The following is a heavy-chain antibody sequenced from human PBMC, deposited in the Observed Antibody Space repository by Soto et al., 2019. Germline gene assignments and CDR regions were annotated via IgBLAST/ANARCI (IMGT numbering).Heavy chain of an antibody. V-gene: IGHV3-23*01. D-gene: IGHD4-17*01. Sequence: EVQLLESGGGLVQPGGSLRLSCAASGFTFSSHAMSWVRQAPGKGLDWVSGISGSGGSTYYADSVKGRFTVSRDNSKYTLFLQMSSLRAEDTAVYYCAKNDYGDYMHDAFDIWGQGTMVTVSS. CDR3: AKNDYGDYMHDAFDI. CDR2: ISGSGGST. CDR1: GFTFSSHA. J-gene: IGHJ3*02.